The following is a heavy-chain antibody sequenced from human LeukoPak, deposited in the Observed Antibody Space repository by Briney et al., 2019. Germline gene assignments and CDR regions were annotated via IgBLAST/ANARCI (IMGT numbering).Heavy chain of an antibody. CDR2: INPSGSST. J-gene: IGHJ5*02. D-gene: IGHD3-16*02. Sequence: ASVKVSCKASGYTFTSHYMHWVRQAPGQGLEWMGLINPSGSSTLYAQKFPGRVTMTRDMSTTTDYMDLSSLRSENTAVYYCARDNSVGDIAWWFDPWGQGTLVTVSS. V-gene: IGHV1-46*01. CDR3: ARDNSVGDIAWWFDP. CDR1: GYTFTSHY.